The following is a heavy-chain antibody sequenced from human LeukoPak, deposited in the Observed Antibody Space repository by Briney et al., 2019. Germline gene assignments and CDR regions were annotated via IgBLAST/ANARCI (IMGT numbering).Heavy chain of an antibody. V-gene: IGHV3-23*01. CDR3: AKATQYLDSYGYNGVFDY. J-gene: IGHJ4*02. CDR1: GFTINSYA. D-gene: IGHD3-16*01. Sequence: GGSLRLSCAASGFTINSYAMSWVRQAPGKGLEWVSAVTGSGDSTYYADSVRGRFTISRDNSKNTLYLQMNSLRAEDAAVYYCAKATQYLDSYGYNGVFDYWGQGTLVTLSS. CDR2: VTGSGDST.